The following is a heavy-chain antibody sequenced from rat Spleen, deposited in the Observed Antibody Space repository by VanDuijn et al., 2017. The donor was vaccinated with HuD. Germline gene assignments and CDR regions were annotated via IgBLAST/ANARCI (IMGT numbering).Heavy chain of an antibody. CDR1: AYTFTRYY. CDR2: VNTGNGGT. Sequence: QVQLQQSGAELAKPGSSVKISCKASAYTFTRYYIYWIKQTTGQGLEFIGYVNTGNGGTNYNENFKGKATLTIDKSSSTAFMQLSSLTPNDSAVYYCAREAWDLFDYWGQGVMVTVSS. D-gene: IGHD4-6*01. J-gene: IGHJ2*01. V-gene: IGHV1-43*01. CDR3: AREAWDLFDY.